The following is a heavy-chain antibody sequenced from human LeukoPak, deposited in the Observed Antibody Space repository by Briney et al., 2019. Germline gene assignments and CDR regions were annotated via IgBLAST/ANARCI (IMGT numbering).Heavy chain of an antibody. CDR2: IKQDGSEK. CDR3: ARVRRGGDSRYFDY. D-gene: IGHD2-21*02. Sequence: GGSLRLSCAASGFTFSIYWMSWVRQAPGKGLEWVANIKQDGSEKYYVDSVKGRFTMSRDNAKNSLYLQMNSLRAEDTAVYFCARVRRGGDSRYFDYWGQGALVTVSS. V-gene: IGHV3-7*03. J-gene: IGHJ4*02. CDR1: GFTFSIYW.